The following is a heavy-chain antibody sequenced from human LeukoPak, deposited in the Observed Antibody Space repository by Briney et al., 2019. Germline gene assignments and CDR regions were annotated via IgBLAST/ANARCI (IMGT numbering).Heavy chain of an antibody. V-gene: IGHV3-30*04. D-gene: IGHD6-19*01. CDR2: TLYDGSST. J-gene: IGHJ4*02. CDR1: GFTFNIYP. Sequence: PGRSLRLSCAASGFTFNIYPMHWVRQAPGEGPEWVAVTLYDGSSTDYADSVKGRFTMSRDNAKNTLYLQMNSLRPEDTGIYYCARGNVAVARNLIGFWGQGTLVTVSS. CDR3: ARGNVAVARNLIGF.